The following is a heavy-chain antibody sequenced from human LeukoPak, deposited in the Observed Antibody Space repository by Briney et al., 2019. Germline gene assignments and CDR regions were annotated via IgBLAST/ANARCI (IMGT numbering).Heavy chain of an antibody. CDR3: ARDDCGGDCLGAQH. CDR1: GFTFSSYT. Sequence: PGGSLRLSCVASGFTFSSYTMNWVRQVPGKGLEWVASISSGSTYIYFADSLKGRFTISRDNAKNSVYLQMNSLRAEDTAVYYCARDDCGGDCLGAQHWGQGTLVTV. D-gene: IGHD2-21*02. CDR2: ISSGSTYI. J-gene: IGHJ1*01. V-gene: IGHV3-21*01.